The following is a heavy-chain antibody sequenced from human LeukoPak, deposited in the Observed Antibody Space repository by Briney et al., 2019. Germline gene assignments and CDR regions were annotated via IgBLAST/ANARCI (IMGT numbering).Heavy chain of an antibody. CDR1: GYTFTRYG. D-gene: IGHD3-22*01. J-gene: IGHJ4*02. V-gene: IGHV1-69*13. Sequence: SVKVSCKASGYTFTRYGMNWVRQAPGQGLEWMGGIIPIVGTTNYAQMFQGRVTITADESTSTAYMELSSLRSEDTAVYYCARGGYYYDSSGYSHLPDYWGQGTLVTVSA. CDR2: IIPIVGTT. CDR3: ARGGYYYDSSGYSHLPDY.